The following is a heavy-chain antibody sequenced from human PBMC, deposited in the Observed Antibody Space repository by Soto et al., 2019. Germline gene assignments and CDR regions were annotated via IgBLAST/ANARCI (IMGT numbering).Heavy chain of an antibody. CDR1: GYTFTSYA. CDR3: ARGHRGYCSGGSCYRAPDY. CDR2: INAGNGNT. D-gene: IGHD2-15*01. V-gene: IGHV1-3*01. Sequence: ASVKVSCKASGYTFTSYAMHWVRQAPGQRLEWMGWINAGNGNTKYSQKFQGRVTITRDTSASTAYMELSSLRSEDTAVYYCARGHRGYCSGGSCYRAPDYWGQGTLVTVSS. J-gene: IGHJ4*02.